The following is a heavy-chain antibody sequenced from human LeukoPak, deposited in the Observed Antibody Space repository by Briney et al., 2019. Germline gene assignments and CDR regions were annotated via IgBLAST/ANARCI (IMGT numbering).Heavy chain of an antibody. Sequence: GGSLRLSCAASGFTFDDYAMHWVRQAPGKGLEWVSGISWNSGSIGYADSVKGRFTISRDNAKNSLYLQMNSLRAEDTALFYCAKHIGVAAAAFDAFDIWGQGTMVTVPS. CDR3: AKHIGVAAAAFDAFDI. CDR2: ISWNSGSI. J-gene: IGHJ3*02. V-gene: IGHV3-9*01. D-gene: IGHD6-13*01. CDR1: GFTFDDYA.